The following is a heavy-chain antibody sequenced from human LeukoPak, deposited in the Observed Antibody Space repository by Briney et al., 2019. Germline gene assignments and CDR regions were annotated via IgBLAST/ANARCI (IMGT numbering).Heavy chain of an antibody. CDR2: IRDDGSEK. CDR1: GFTFSDYW. CDR3: ATDRKAGSWDPRFNY. V-gene: IGHV3-7*04. D-gene: IGHD1-14*01. Sequence: PGGSLRLSCAASGFTFSDYWMLWVRQAPGKGPEWVANIRDDGSEKNYVDSVKGRFTISRDNAQMSLYLQMNSLRVDDTAVCYCATDRKAGSWDPRFNYGGQGTLVTVSS. J-gene: IGHJ4*02.